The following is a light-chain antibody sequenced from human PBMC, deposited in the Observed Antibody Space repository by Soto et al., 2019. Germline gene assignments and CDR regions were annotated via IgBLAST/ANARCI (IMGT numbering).Light chain of an antibody. J-gene: IGKJ1*01. CDR2: GAS. CDR3: QQRNNWPWT. V-gene: IGKV3D-20*02. Sequence: EIVLTQSPGTLSLSPGERATLSCRASQGVSSSYLAWYQQKPGQAPRLLIYGASSRATGIPDRFSGSGSGTDFTLTISGLEPEDFVVYYCQQRNNWPWTFGQGTKVDIK. CDR1: QGVSSSY.